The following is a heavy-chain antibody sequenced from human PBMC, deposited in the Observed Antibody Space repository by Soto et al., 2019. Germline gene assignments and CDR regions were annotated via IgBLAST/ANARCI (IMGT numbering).Heavy chain of an antibody. CDR3: ARMPAYGSESYLAFDI. Sequence: QVQLQESGPGLVKPSETLSLTCTVSGGSMSGYYWSWIRQPSGKGPEWISYIYNSGTTNYNPSLKSRVTISIDTSKNQFSLKLNSVTAADTAVYYCARMPAYGSESYLAFDIWGQGTTVTVSS. V-gene: IGHV4-59*01. CDR2: IYNSGTT. J-gene: IGHJ3*02. D-gene: IGHD3-10*01. CDR1: GGSMSGYY.